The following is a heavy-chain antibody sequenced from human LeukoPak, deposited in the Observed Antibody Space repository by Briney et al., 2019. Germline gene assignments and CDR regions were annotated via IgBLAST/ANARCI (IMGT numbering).Heavy chain of an antibody. Sequence: GGSLRLSCSASGFIFSSYAMHWVRQAPGKGLEYVSAISTNGSSTYYADCVKGRFPISRDNSKNTLYLQMSSLRAEHTAVYYCVKDLLTGYYPFDYWGQGTLVTVSS. CDR2: ISTNGSST. CDR3: VKDLLTGYYPFDY. J-gene: IGHJ4*02. V-gene: IGHV3-64D*06. D-gene: IGHD3-9*01. CDR1: GFIFSSYA.